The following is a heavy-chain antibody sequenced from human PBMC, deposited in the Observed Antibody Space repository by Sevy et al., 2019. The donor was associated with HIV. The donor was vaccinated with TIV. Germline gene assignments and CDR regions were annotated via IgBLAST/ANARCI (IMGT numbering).Heavy chain of an antibody. CDR2: IISSGTST. CDR3: ALERLSSDVAEYFQN. D-gene: IGHD1-1*01. CDR1: GFIFSSYA. J-gene: IGHJ1*01. Sequence: GGSLRLSCVASGFIFSSYAMTWVRQAPGKGLEWVSGIISSGTSTYYADSVKGRFTISRDNFQNSLFLQMDSLRPEDTAVYYCALERLSSDVAEYFQNWGQGTLVTVSS. V-gene: IGHV3-23*01.